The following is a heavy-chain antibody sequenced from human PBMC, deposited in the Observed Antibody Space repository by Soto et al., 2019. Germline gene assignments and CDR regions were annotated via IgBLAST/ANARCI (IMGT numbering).Heavy chain of an antibody. CDR2: IIPIFGTA. CDR3: AATPPWLVLIYWFDP. Sequence: SVKVSCKASGGTFSSYAISWVRQAPGQGLEWMGGIIPIFGTANYAQKFQGRVTITADKSTSTAYMELSSLRSEDTAVYYCAATPPWLVLIYWFDPWGQGTLVTVSS. J-gene: IGHJ5*02. CDR1: GGTFSSYA. D-gene: IGHD6-19*01. V-gene: IGHV1-69*06.